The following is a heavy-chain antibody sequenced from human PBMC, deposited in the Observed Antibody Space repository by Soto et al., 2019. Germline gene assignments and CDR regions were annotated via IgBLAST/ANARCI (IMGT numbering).Heavy chain of an antibody. CDR3: ARGVTPVG. V-gene: IGHV3-9*01. Sequence: EVQLVESGGGLVQPGRSLRLSCAASGFTFDDYAMHWVRQAPGKGLEWVSGISWNSGSIGYADSVKGRFTISRDNAKNSRYLQMNSLRAEDTALYYCARGVTPVGWGQGTLVTVSS. J-gene: IGHJ4*02. D-gene: IGHD3-10*01. CDR1: GFTFDDYA. CDR2: ISWNSGSI.